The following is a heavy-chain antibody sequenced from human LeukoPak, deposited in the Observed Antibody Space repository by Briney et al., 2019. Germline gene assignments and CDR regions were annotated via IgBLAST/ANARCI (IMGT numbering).Heavy chain of an antibody. CDR1: GFTFSSYG. CDR3: AKDLSIFGVVQD. Sequence: PGGSLRLSCAASGFTFSSYGMHWVRQAPGEGLEWVAFIRYDGSNKYYADSVKGRFTISGDNSKNTLYLQMNSLRAEDTAVYYCAKDLSIFGVVQDWGQGTLVTVSS. J-gene: IGHJ4*02. CDR2: IRYDGSNK. V-gene: IGHV3-30*02. D-gene: IGHD3-3*01.